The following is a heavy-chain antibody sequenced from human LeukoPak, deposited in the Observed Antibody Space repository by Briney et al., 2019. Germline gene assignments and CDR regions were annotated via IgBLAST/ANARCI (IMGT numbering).Heavy chain of an antibody. CDR3: GRQNSDYYYYYLDV. CDR2: VYYSGTT. CDR1: GGSVSSSSSY. D-gene: IGHD1-7*01. J-gene: IGHJ6*03. V-gene: IGHV4-39*01. Sequence: SETLSLTCTVSGGSVSSSSSYWAWIRQPPGRGLEWIGSVYYSGTTYYNTSLESRVTISEDTSRNRFSLMLSSVTAADTAVYYCGRQNSDYYYYYLDVWGEGTTVIVSS.